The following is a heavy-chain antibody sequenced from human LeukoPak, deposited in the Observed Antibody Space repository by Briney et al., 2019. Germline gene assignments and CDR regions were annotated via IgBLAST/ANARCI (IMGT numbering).Heavy chain of an antibody. CDR3: ARVFRAARSLWYYYYMDV. CDR2: IYYSGST. J-gene: IGHJ6*03. D-gene: IGHD6-6*01. V-gene: IGHV4-59*01. Sequence: KPSETLSLTCTVSGGSISSYYWSWIRQPPGKGLEWIGNIYYSGSTNYNPSLKSRVTISVDTSKNQFSLKLSSVTAADTAVYYCARVFRAARSLWYYYYMDVWGKGTTVTVSS. CDR1: GGSISSYY.